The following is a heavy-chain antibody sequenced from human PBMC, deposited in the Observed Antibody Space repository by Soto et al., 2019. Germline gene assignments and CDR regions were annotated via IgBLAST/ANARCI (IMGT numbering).Heavy chain of an antibody. CDR2: IWYDGSNK. CDR3: ARDLSGAAKYYYYGMDV. CDR1: GFTFSSYG. D-gene: IGHD6-19*01. Sequence: PGGSLRLSCAASGFTFSSYGMHWVRQAPGKGLEWVAVIWYDGSNKYYADSVKGRFTISRDNSKNTLYLQMNSLRAEDTAVYYCARDLSGAAKYYYYGMDVWGQGTTVTVSS. V-gene: IGHV3-33*01. J-gene: IGHJ6*02.